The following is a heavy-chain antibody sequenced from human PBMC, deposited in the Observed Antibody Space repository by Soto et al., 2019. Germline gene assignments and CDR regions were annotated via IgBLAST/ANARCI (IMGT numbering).Heavy chain of an antibody. CDR2: ISHDGRNK. D-gene: IGHD3-16*01. Sequence: QVQLVDSGGDVVQPGRSLRLSCAASGFSYNTYGMHWLRQAPGKGLEWVAFISHDGRNKYYAGSVKGRFTISRDNSKNTLYLEMNNLRVEDTAVYYCAKPGAATSGDWGYFDYWGQGILVTVSS. J-gene: IGHJ4*02. V-gene: IGHV3-30*18. CDR1: GFSYNTYG. CDR3: AKPGAATSGDWGYFDY.